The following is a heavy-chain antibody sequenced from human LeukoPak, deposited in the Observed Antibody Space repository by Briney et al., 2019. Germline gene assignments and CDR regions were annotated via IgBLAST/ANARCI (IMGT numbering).Heavy chain of an antibody. CDR1: GFTFSSYS. J-gene: IGHJ4*02. CDR3: ARGSTALCDY. CDR2: ISSSSSYI. V-gene: IGHV3-21*01. D-gene: IGHD4-17*01. Sequence: PGGSLRLSCAASGFTFSSYSMDWVRQAPGKGLEWVSSISSSSSYIYYADSVEGRFTISRDNAKNSLYLQTNSLRAEDTAVYYCARGSTALCDYWGQGTLVTVSS.